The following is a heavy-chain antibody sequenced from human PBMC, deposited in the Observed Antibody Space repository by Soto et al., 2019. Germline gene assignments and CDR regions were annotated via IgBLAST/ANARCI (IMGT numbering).Heavy chain of an antibody. CDR3: AKDGGCSGGRCYSDFDS. J-gene: IGHJ4*02. Sequence: QVQLVESGGGVVQPGRSLRLSCAASGFTFSSYGMHWVRQAPGKGLEWVAVISDDGSNKYYGDSVKGRFTISRDNSKNTLYLQMNSLRAEDTAVYYCAKDGGCSGGRCYSDFDSWGQGTLVTVSS. D-gene: IGHD2-15*01. CDR2: ISDDGSNK. V-gene: IGHV3-30*18. CDR1: GFTFSSYG.